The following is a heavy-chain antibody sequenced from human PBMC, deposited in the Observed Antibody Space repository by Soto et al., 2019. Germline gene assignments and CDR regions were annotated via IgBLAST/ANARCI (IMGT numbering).Heavy chain of an antibody. CDR1: GFTFDDYT. D-gene: IGHD1-26*01. Sequence: GGSLRLSCAASGFTFDDYTMHWVRQAPGKGLEWVSLISWDGGSTYYADSVKGRFTISRDNSKNSLYLQMNSLRTEDTALYYCAKAIVGSYDLGYYYGMDVWGQGTTVTVSS. J-gene: IGHJ6*02. CDR3: AKAIVGSYDLGYYYGMDV. CDR2: ISWDGGST. V-gene: IGHV3-43*01.